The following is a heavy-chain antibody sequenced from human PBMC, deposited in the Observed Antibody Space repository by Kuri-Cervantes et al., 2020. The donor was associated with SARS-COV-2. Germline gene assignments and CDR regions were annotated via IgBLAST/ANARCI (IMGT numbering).Heavy chain of an antibody. CDR1: GFTFSNAW. D-gene: IGHD3-3*01. J-gene: IGHJ4*02. CDR3: AKDFWSGYYYFDY. V-gene: IGHV3-15*01. CDR2: IKSKTDGGTT. Sequence: GESLKISCAASGFTFSNAWMSRVRQAPGKGLEWVGRIKSKTDGGTTDYAAPVKGRFTISRDNSKNTLYLQMNSLRAEDTAVYYCAKDFWSGYYYFDYWGQGTLVTVSS.